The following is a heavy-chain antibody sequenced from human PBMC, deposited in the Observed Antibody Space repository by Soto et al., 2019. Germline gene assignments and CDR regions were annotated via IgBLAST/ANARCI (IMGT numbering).Heavy chain of an antibody. Sequence: QVQLVQSGAEVKKPGSSVKVSCKASGGTFSSYAISWVRQAPGQGLEWMGGILPIFGTANYAQKFQGRVTITADESTSTAYMELSSLRSEDTAVYYCARTGPGSWLGLRGYYYYYGMDVWGQGTTVTVSS. V-gene: IGHV1-69*01. CDR1: GGTFSSYA. CDR2: ILPIFGTA. D-gene: IGHD4-17*01. CDR3: ARTGPGSWLGLRGYYYYYGMDV. J-gene: IGHJ6*02.